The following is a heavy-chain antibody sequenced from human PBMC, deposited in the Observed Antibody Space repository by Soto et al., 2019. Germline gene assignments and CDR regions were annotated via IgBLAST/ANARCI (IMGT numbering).Heavy chain of an antibody. V-gene: IGHV6-1*01. Sequence: SQTLSLTCAISGDSVSSYSAAWNWIRQSPSGGLEWLGRTYYWSRFFSDYAESVKSRIIINPDTSKNQFSLQLKSVTPEDTAVYFCAKGDNLGPKTGYAFDPWGQGIMVTVSS. CDR1: GDSVSSYSAA. D-gene: IGHD5-12*01. J-gene: IGHJ5*02. CDR3: AKGDNLGPKTGYAFDP. CDR2: TYYWSRFFS.